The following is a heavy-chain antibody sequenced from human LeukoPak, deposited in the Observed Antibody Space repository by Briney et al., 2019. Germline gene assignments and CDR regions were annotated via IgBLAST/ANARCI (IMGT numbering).Heavy chain of an antibody. CDR1: GGSISCFF. D-gene: IGHD5-24*01. CDR2: IFSSGST. Sequence: ASETLSLTCTVSGGSISCFFWSWIRQPPGEGLEWIGSIFSSGSTNYNTSLRSRVSISLDTSKNQFSLKLGSVTAADTAVYFCARGGYGYNRWDYFDYWGQGTLVTVSS. CDR3: ARGGYGYNRWDYFDY. V-gene: IGHV4-59*01. J-gene: IGHJ4*02.